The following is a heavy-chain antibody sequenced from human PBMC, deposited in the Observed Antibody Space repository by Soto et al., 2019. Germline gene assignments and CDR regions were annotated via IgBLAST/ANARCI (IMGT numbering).Heavy chain of an antibody. Sequence: QVQLVQSGAEVNKPGSSVKVSCKASGGTFSSYSINWVRQAPGQGLEWMGEIIPIFGTANYAQKFHGRVTLTADESTSTAYMELSSLRSEDTAVYYCARDGGRHSGGIDYWGQGTLVTVSS. CDR2: IIPIFGTA. CDR1: GGTFSSYS. J-gene: IGHJ4*02. D-gene: IGHD1-26*01. V-gene: IGHV1-69*01. CDR3: ARDGGRHSGGIDY.